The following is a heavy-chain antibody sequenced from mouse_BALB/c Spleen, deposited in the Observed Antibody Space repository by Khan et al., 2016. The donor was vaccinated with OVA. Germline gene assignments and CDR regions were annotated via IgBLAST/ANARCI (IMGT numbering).Heavy chain of an antibody. CDR2: IWSVGST. CDR3: ARNYDYDEGLAY. D-gene: IGHD2-4*01. V-gene: IGHV2-2*02. J-gene: IGHJ3*01. Sequence: QVQLKESGPGLVQPSQSLSITCTVSGFSLTSYGVHWVRQSPGKGLEWLGVIWSVGSTAYNAAFISRLNIRKDNSKSQAFFKMNSLQANDTARDYCARNYDYDEGLAYWGQGTLVTGSA. CDR1: GFSLTSYG.